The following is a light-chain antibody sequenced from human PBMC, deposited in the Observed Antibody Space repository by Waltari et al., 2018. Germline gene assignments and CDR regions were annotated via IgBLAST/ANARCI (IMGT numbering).Light chain of an antibody. CDR3: QQYDTWPRT. CDR2: GAS. Sequence: EIVMTQSPATLSVSPGERATLPCRASQSVSNSLAWYQQNPGQAPRLLIFGASTRATGIPARFSGSGSGTEFTLTISSLQSEDFAVYYCQQYDTWPRTFGQGTKVEIK. V-gene: IGKV3-15*01. J-gene: IGKJ1*01. CDR1: QSVSNS.